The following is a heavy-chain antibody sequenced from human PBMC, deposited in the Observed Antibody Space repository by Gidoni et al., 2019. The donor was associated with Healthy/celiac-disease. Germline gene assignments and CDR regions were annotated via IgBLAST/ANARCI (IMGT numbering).Heavy chain of an antibody. CDR2: IAYDGSNK. Sequence: QVQLVESGGGVVQPGRSLRLSCAASGFTFSSYAMHWVRQAPGKGLGWVAVIAYDGSNKYYADSVKGRFTISRDNSKNTLYLQMNSLRAEDTAVYYCARPRKRIEGYDAFDIWGQGTMVTVSS. V-gene: IGHV3-30*04. CDR3: ARPRKRIEGYDAFDI. J-gene: IGHJ3*02. CDR1: GFTFSSYA. D-gene: IGHD2-15*01.